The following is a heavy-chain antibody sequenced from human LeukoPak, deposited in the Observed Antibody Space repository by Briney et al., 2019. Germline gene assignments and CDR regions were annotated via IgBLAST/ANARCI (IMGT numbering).Heavy chain of an antibody. CDR1: GFTFSSYS. Sequence: PGGSLRLSCAASGFTFSSYSMNWVRQAPGKGLEWVAVIWYDGSNKYHADSVKGRFTISRDNSKNTLFLQMNSLRAEDTAVYYCARDLMAYTYGSYYGMDVWGQGTTVTVSS. V-gene: IGHV3-33*08. J-gene: IGHJ6*02. D-gene: IGHD5-18*01. CDR3: ARDLMAYTYGSYYGMDV. CDR2: IWYDGSNK.